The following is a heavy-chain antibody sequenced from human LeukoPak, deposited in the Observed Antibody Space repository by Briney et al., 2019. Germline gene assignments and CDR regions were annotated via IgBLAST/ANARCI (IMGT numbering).Heavy chain of an antibody. Sequence: GGSLRLSCAASGFTFSIYGMNWVRQAPGKGLEWVSSISSSGSTYYADSVKGRFSISRDNSKNTLYLQMTSLTAEDTAVYYCARWRYGDYFGSWGQGTLVTVSS. D-gene: IGHD4-17*01. J-gene: IGHJ4*02. CDR1: GFTFSIYG. V-gene: IGHV3-23*01. CDR3: ARWRYGDYFGS. CDR2: ISSSGST.